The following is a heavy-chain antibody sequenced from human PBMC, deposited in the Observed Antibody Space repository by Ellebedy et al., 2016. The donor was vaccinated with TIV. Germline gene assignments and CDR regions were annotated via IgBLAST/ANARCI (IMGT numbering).Heavy chain of an antibody. D-gene: IGHD3-16*01. Sequence: PGGSLRLSFAAXSFAFIRYDIXWVRQAPGKGLYWLTLLRYDGSQENYSDSVRSRFTISRDTSKNTLYLQMSSLRAEDTGMYYCVRDTCDSWGQGTLVTVSS. CDR2: LRYDGSQE. J-gene: IGHJ4*02. CDR1: SFAFIRYD. V-gene: IGHV3-30*02. CDR3: VRDTCDS.